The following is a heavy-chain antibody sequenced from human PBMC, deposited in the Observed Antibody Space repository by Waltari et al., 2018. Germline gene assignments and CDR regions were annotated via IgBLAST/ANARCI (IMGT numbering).Heavy chain of an antibody. CDR2: IYYSGST. CDR3: ARSDYGDYGYFDL. CDR1: GGPISSYY. J-gene: IGHJ2*01. D-gene: IGHD4-17*01. Sequence: QVQLQESGPGLVKPSETLSLTCTVSGGPISSYYWSWIRQPPGKGLEWIGYIYYSGSTNYNPSLKSRVTISVDTSKNQFSLKLSSVTAADTAVYYCARSDYGDYGYFDLWGRGTLVTVSS. V-gene: IGHV4-59*01.